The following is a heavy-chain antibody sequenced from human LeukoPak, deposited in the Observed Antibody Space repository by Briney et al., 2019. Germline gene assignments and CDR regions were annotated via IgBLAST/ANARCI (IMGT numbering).Heavy chain of an antibody. J-gene: IGHJ4*02. D-gene: IGHD1-26*01. CDR1: GGTFSSYA. CDR2: IIPIFGTA. Sequence: SVKVSCKASGGTFSSYAISWVRQAPGQGLECMGGIIPIFGTANYTQKFQGRVTITADESTSTAYMELSSLRSEDTAVYYCARDRGIVGATADAYFDYWGQGTLVTVSS. V-gene: IGHV1-69*13. CDR3: ARDRGIVGATADAYFDY.